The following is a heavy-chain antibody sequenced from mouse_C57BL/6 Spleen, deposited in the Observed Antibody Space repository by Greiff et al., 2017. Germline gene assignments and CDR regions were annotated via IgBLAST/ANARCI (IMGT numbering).Heavy chain of an antibody. D-gene: IGHD1-1*01. CDR3: ARWDYGSSLAY. CDR1: GYTFTSYW. Sequence: QVQLQQPGAELVRPGSSVKLSCKASGYTFTSYWMHWVKQRPIQGLEWIGNIDPSDSETHYNQKFKDKATLTVDKSSSTAYMQLSSLTSEDSAVYYCARWDYGSSLAYWGQGTLVTVSA. CDR2: IDPSDSET. J-gene: IGHJ3*01. V-gene: IGHV1-52*01.